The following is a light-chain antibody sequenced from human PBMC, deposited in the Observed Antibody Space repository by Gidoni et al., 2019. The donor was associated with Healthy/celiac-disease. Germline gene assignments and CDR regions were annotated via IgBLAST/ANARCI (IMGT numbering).Light chain of an antibody. J-gene: IGKJ4*01. Sequence: EIVMTQSPATLSVSPGESATLSCRASHSVSSNLAWYQQQPGQAPRLLLFGSSTRATGIPARFSGSGSGTEFTLTISSLQSEDFAVYYCQQYNNWPPLTFGGGTKVEIK. CDR2: GSS. V-gene: IGKV3-15*01. CDR1: HSVSSN. CDR3: QQYNNWPPLT.